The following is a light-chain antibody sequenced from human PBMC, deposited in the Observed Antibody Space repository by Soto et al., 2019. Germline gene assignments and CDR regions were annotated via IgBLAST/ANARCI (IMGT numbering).Light chain of an antibody. Sequence: ETVMTQSPVTLSVSPGETAALSCRAGQRVSSHLAWYQQKPGQAPRLLIYAASTRATGIPVRFSGSGSETEFTVTISRLEPEDFAVYYCQQYGSSGTFGQGTKVDIK. J-gene: IGKJ1*01. CDR3: QQYGSSGT. V-gene: IGKV3-15*01. CDR1: QRVSSH. CDR2: AAS.